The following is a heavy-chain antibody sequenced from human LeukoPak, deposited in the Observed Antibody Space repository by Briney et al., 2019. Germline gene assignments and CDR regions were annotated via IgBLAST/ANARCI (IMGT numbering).Heavy chain of an antibody. V-gene: IGHV1-18*01. CDR1: GYTFTSYG. Sequence: ASVKVSCKASGYTFTSYGISWVRQAPGQGLEWMGWISAYNGNTNYTQKLQGRVTMTTDTSTSKVYMELRSLRSDDTAVYYCARATVGFWSGYFGYWGQGTLVTVSS. CDR3: ARATVGFWSGYFGY. D-gene: IGHD3-3*01. J-gene: IGHJ4*02. CDR2: ISAYNGNT.